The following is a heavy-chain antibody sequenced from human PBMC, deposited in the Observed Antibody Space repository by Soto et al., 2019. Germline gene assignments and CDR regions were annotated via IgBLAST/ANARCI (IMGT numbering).Heavy chain of an antibody. CDR2: ISSSSTYI. Sequence: PGGSLRLSCAASGITFSSYSMNWVRQAPGKGLEWVSSISSSSTYIYYGDSVKGRFTISRDNAKNSLYLQMNSLRAEDTAVYYCARDQPGYSYGYGLGYWGQGTLVTVSS. J-gene: IGHJ4*02. CDR1: GITFSSYS. V-gene: IGHV3-21*01. CDR3: ARDQPGYSYGYGLGY. D-gene: IGHD5-18*01.